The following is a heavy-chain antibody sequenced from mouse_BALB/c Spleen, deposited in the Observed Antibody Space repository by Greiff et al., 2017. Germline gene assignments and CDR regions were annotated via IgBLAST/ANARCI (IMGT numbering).Heavy chain of an antibody. J-gene: IGHJ4*01. CDR2: INPSTGYT. CDR3: ARRLTEAMDY. Sequence: QVQLKESGAELAKPGASVKMSCKASGYTFTSYWMHWVKQRPGQGLEWIGYINPSTGYTEYNQKFKDKATLTADKSSSTAYMQLSSLTSEDSAVYYCARRLTEAMDYWGQGTSVTVSS. V-gene: IGHV1-7*01. D-gene: IGHD4-1*01. CDR1: GYTFTSYW.